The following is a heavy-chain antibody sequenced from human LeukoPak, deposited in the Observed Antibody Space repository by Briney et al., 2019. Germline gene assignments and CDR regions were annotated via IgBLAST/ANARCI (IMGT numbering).Heavy chain of an antibody. CDR3: STWTDLYDY. D-gene: IGHD3/OR15-3a*01. V-gene: IGHV3-15*01. Sequence: GGSLRLSCAASGFTFSNALMSWVRQAPGKGLYWVGRIRSKTDGGTTDHAASVKGRFTISRDDSNNMLYLQMNSLKTEDTAVYYCSTWTDLYDYWGQGTLVTVSS. CDR2: IRSKTDGGTT. J-gene: IGHJ4*02. CDR1: GFTFSNAL.